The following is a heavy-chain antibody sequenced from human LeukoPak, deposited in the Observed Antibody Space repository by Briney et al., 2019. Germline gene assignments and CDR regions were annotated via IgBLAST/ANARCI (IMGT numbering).Heavy chain of an antibody. D-gene: IGHD1-1*01. J-gene: IGHJ6*03. CDR3: ARDPTSNWTQPRSYSYYTDV. CDR2: INPSGGST. CDR1: GYTFTSYY. Sequence: GASVKVSCKAAGYTFTSYYMHWVRQAPGQGVGWRGIINPSGGSTSYAQKFQGRVTMTRDMSTSTVYMELSSLRSEDTALYYCARDPTSNWTQPRSYSYYTDVWGKGTTVTVSS. V-gene: IGHV1-46*01.